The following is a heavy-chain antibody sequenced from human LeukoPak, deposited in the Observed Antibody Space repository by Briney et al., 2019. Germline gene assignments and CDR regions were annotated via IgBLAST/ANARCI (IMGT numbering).Heavy chain of an antibody. CDR2: IYYSGST. J-gene: IGHJ1*01. CDR3: ARHIIAVAGSEYFQH. Sequence: SETLSLTCTVSGGSISSSSYYWGWIRQPPGKGLEWIGSIYYSGSTYYNPSLKSRVTISVDTSKNQFSLKLSSVTAADTAVYYCARHIIAVAGSEYFQHWGQGTLVTVSS. CDR1: GGSISSSSYY. D-gene: IGHD6-19*01. V-gene: IGHV4-39*01.